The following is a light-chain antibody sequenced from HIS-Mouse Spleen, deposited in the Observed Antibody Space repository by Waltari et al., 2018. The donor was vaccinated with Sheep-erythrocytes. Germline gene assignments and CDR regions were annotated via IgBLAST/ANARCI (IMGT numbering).Light chain of an antibody. CDR3: QAWDSSTAV. V-gene: IGLV3-1*01. Sequence: SYEPTQPPSVSVSPGQTASITCSGDKLGDKYAYWYQQKPGQSPVLVIYQDGQRPSGLPERFSGSNSGNTATLTISGTQAMDEADYYCQAWDSSTAVFGGGTKLTVL. CDR2: QDG. J-gene: IGLJ2*01. CDR1: KLGDKY.